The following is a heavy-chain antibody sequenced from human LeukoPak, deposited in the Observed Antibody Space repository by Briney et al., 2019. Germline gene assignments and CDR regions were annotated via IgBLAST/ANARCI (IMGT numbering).Heavy chain of an antibody. V-gene: IGHV3-64*01. CDR3: ARAGWLMMGNFDY. CDR2: ISSNGGST. CDR1: GFTFSSYA. D-gene: IGHD5-24*01. J-gene: IGHJ4*02. Sequence: GGSLGLSCAASGFTFSSYAMHWVRQAPGKGLEYVSAISSNGGSTYYANSVKGRFTISRDNSKDTLYLQMGSLRAEDMAVYYCARAGWLMMGNFDYWGQGTLVTVSS.